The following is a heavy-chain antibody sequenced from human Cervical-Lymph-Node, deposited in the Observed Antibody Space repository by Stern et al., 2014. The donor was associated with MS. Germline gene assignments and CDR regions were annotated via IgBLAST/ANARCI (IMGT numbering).Heavy chain of an antibody. CDR3: ARGPLLLTPSGSLDY. J-gene: IGHJ4*02. CDR1: GYTFTSYD. Sequence: VQLGQSGAEVKKPGASVKVSCKASGYTFTSYDINWVRQATGQGLEWMGWMNPTRNNKDYAQQFQGRVTMTRNTSIRTASMALSSRRSEDTAVYYCARGPLLLTPSGSLDYWGQGTLVTVSS. V-gene: IGHV1-8*01. CDR2: MNPTRNNK. D-gene: IGHD6-19*01.